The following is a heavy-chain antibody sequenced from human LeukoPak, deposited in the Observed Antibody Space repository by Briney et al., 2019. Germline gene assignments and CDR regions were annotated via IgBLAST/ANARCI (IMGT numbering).Heavy chain of an antibody. Sequence: SETLSLTCTVSGGSISSYYWSWIRQPPGKGLEWIGYIYYSGSTNYNPSLKSRLTISVDASKNQFALKLSTVTATDTAVYYCASLSMVTQGYFDSWGQGTLVTVSS. D-gene: IGHD4/OR15-4a*01. CDR3: ASLSMVTQGYFDS. CDR2: IYYSGST. J-gene: IGHJ4*02. CDR1: GGSISSYY. V-gene: IGHV4-59*08.